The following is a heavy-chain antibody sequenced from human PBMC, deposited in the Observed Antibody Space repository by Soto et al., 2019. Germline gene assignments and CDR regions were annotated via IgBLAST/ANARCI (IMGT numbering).Heavy chain of an antibody. V-gene: IGHV3-13*01. D-gene: IGHD2-2*01. CDR3: ARGALPDRYCSSTSCLYYYYGMDV. Sequence: SLRLSCAASGFTFSSYDMHWVRQATGKGLEWVSAIGTAGDTYYPGSVKGRFTISRENAKNSLYLQMNSLRAGDTAVYYCARGALPDRYCSSTSCLYYYYGMDVWGQGTTVTVSS. J-gene: IGHJ6*02. CDR2: IGTAGDT. CDR1: GFTFSSYD.